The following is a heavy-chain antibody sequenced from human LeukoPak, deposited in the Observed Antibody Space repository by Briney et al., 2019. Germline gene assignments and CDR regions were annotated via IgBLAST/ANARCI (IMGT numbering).Heavy chain of an antibody. CDR2: INPNSGGT. CDR1: GYTFTGYY. J-gene: IGHJ4*02. V-gene: IGHV1-2*02. D-gene: IGHD3-10*01. CDR3: ARGRYYGSGSNDY. Sequence: ASVKVSCKASGYTFTGYYMHWVRQAPGQGLEWMGWINPNSGGTNYAQKFQGRVTMTRDTSISTAYMELSSLRSEDTAVYYCARGRYYGSGSNDYWGQGTLVTVSS.